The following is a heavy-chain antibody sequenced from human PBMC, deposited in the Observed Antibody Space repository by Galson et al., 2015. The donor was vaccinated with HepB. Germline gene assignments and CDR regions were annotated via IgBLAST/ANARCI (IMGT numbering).Heavy chain of an antibody. CDR1: GYTFTSYG. D-gene: IGHD2-2*02. CDR2: ISAYNGNT. V-gene: IGHV1-18*01. Sequence: SVKVSCKASGYTFTSYGISWVRQAPGQGLEWMGWISAYNGNTNYAQKLQGRVTMTTDTSTSTAYMELRSLRSDDTAVYYCARDRRVYCSSTSCYTSPTTRWFDPWGQGTLVTVSS. J-gene: IGHJ5*02. CDR3: ARDRRVYCSSTSCYTSPTTRWFDP.